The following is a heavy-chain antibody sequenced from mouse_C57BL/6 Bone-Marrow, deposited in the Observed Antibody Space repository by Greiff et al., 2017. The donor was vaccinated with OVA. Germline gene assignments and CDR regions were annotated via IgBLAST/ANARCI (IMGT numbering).Heavy chain of an antibody. CDR2: ISYDGSN. CDR1: GYSITSGYY. V-gene: IGHV3-6*01. CDR3: ATTLYYFDY. D-gene: IGHD2-1*01. Sequence: EVKLEESGPGLVKPSQSLSLTCPVTGYSITSGYYWNWIRQFPGNKLEWMGYISYDGSNNYNPSLKNRISITRDTSKNQFFLKLNSVTTEDTATYYCATTLYYFDYWGQGTTLTVSS. J-gene: IGHJ2*01.